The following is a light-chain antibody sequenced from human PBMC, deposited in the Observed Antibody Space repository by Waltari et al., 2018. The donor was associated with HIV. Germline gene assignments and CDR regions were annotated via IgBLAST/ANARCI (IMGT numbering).Light chain of an antibody. Sequence: QSALTQPASVSGSPGQSITISCTGSSSDVGTFDYASWYQQRPGKAPKLILFDVINRPSGVSNRFSGSKSGNTASLTISGLLAEDEADYYCSSYTGRSPYVFGTGTTVTVL. CDR2: DVI. V-gene: IGLV2-14*01. J-gene: IGLJ1*01. CDR1: SSDVGTFDY. CDR3: SSYTGRSPYV.